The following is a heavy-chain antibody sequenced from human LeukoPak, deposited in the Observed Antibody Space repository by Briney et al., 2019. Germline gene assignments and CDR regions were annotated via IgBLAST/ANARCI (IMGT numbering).Heavy chain of an antibody. V-gene: IGHV3-21*01. D-gene: IGHD6-19*01. CDR3: ARVPVGYQGYSSAWYTDY. Sequence: GGSLRLSCAASGFTFSSYTMMWVRQAPGKGLEYVSSIISSSSRIFYADSVRGRFTISRDNAKNSLYLQLNSLRAEDTAVYYCARVPVGYQGYSSAWYTDYWGQGTLVSVSS. CDR1: GFTFSSYT. CDR2: IISSSSRI. J-gene: IGHJ4*02.